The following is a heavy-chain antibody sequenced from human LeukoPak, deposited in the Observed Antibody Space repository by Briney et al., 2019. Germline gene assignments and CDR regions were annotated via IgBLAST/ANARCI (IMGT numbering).Heavy chain of an antibody. Sequence: GGSLRLSCAASGFPFSDYAMHWVRQAPGKGLEWVAFIRHDGGNQYYSDSVRGRLTISRDNSKNTVYLQMNRLRIEDTAVYYCAKDGGSGGDDTVVIPGSYYYYLDVWDKGTTVTISS. CDR3: AKDGGSGGDDTVVIPGSYYYYLDV. CDR1: GFPFSDYA. V-gene: IGHV3-30*02. CDR2: IRHDGGNQ. J-gene: IGHJ6*03. D-gene: IGHD2-2*01.